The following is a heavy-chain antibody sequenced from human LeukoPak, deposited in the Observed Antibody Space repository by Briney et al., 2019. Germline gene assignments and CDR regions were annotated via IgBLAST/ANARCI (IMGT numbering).Heavy chain of an antibody. V-gene: IGHV1-69*13. CDR2: IIPIFGTA. CDR1: GGTFSSYA. Sequence: ASVKVSCKASGGTFSSYAISWVGQAPGQGLEWMGGIIPIFGTANYAQKFQGRVTITADESTSTAYMELSSLRSEDTAVYYCARGLRSNNWFDPWGQGTLVTVSS. D-gene: IGHD1-26*01. CDR3: ARGLRSNNWFDP. J-gene: IGHJ5*02.